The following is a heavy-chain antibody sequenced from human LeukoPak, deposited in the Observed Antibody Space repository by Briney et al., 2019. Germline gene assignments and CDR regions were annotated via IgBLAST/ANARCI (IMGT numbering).Heavy chain of an antibody. CDR1: GYTFSSYG. CDR2: INAYNGNT. CDR3: ARWAGRLISSSWLEY. J-gene: IGHJ4*02. V-gene: IGHV1-18*01. Sequence: ASVKVSCKASGYTFSSYGISWVRQAPGQGLEWMGWINAYNGNTNYAQMLQGRVTMTTDTSTTTAYMELRSLRSDDTAVYYCARWAGRLISSSWLEYWGQGTLVTVSP. D-gene: IGHD6-13*01.